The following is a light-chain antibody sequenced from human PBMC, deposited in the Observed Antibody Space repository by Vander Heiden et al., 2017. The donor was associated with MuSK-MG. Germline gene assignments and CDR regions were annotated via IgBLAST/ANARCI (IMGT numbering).Light chain of an antibody. CDR1: SSDVGGYNY. CDR3: SSYTSSSHSV. J-gene: IGLJ2*01. Sequence: QSALTQPASVSGSPGQSITISCTGTSSDVGGYNYVSWYQQHPGKAPKLMIYDVSNRPSGVSNRFSGLQAEDEADYYCSSYTSSSHSVFGGGTKMTVL. CDR2: DVS. V-gene: IGLV2-14*01.